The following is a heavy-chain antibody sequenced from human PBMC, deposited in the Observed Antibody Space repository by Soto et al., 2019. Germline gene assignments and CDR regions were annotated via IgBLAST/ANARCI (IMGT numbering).Heavy chain of an antibody. CDR1: GGTFSSYT. Sequence: QVQLVQSGAEVKKPGSSVKVSCKASGGTFSSYTISWVRQAPGQGLEWMGRIIPILGIANYAQKFQGRVTITPDKSTSPAYMELSSLRSEDTAVYYCARIHTYYYGSGSSSHWFDPWGQGTLVTVSS. V-gene: IGHV1-69*02. CDR2: IIPILGIA. CDR3: ARIHTYYYGSGSSSHWFDP. D-gene: IGHD3-10*01. J-gene: IGHJ5*02.